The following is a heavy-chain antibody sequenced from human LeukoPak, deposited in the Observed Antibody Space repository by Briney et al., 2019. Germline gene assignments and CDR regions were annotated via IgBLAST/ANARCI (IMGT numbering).Heavy chain of an antibody. J-gene: IGHJ4*02. CDR3: ARGPPPIFGVVIIPEFDY. D-gene: IGHD3-3*01. CDR2: ISGSGGST. V-gene: IGHV3-23*01. Sequence: GGSLRLSCAASGFTFSSYAMSWVRQAPGKGLEWVSAISGSGGSTYYADSVKGRFTISRDNSKNTLYLQMNSLRAEDTAVYYCARGPPPIFGVVIIPEFDYWGQGTLVTVSS. CDR1: GFTFSSYA.